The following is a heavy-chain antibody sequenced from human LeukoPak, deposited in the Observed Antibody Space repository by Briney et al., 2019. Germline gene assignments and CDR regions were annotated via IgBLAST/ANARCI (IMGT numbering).Heavy chain of an antibody. J-gene: IGHJ4*02. V-gene: IGHV4-39*07. CDR2: IYYSGST. CDR3: ARNFYASSGYYLDDFYFDF. Sequence: PSETLSLTCTVSGASIISDTYYWGWIRQPPGKGLEWIGSIYYSGSTYYSPSLKSRVTMSVDTSTNQFSLKLIFVTAADTALYYCARNFYASSGYYLDDFYFDFWGQGTLVTVSS. CDR1: GASIISDTYY. D-gene: IGHD3-22*01.